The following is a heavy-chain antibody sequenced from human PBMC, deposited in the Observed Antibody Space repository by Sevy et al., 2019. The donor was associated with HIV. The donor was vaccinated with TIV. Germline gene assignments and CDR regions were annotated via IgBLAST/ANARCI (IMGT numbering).Heavy chain of an antibody. CDR2: ISSSSSYK. CDR3: ARDLTRYSSSWYMGY. V-gene: IGHV3-21*01. CDR1: GFTFSSYS. J-gene: IGHJ4*02. Sequence: GGSLRLSCAASGFTFSSYSMNWVRQAPGKGLEWVSSISSSSSYKYYADSVKGRFTIFGDNAKNSLYLQMNSLRAEDTAVYYCARDLTRYSSSWYMGYWGQGTLVTVSS. D-gene: IGHD6-13*01.